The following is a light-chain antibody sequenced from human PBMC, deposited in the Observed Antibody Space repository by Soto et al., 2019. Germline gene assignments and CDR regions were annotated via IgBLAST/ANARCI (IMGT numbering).Light chain of an antibody. J-gene: IGLJ1*01. CDR1: SSDVGGYDF. CDR2: EVR. V-gene: IGLV2-14*01. CDR3: SSYTSDWGV. Sequence: QSALTQPASVSGSSGQSITISCTGTSSDVGGYDFVSWYQHHPGKAPKLIIYEVRTRPSGVSDRFSGSKSGNTASLTISGLQAEDEADYYCSSYTSDWGVFGTGTKVTVL.